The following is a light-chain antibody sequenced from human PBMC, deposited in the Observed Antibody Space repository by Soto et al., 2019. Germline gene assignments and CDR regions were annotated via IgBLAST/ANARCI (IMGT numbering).Light chain of an antibody. CDR3: QSYNSSLSGYV. CDR2: GNS. Sequence: QSVLTQPPSVSGAPGQRVTISCTGGSSNIGTGYDVHWYQQLPGTAPKLLIYGNSNRPSGVTDRFSGPKSGTSASLAITGLQAEDEADYYCQSYNSSLSGYVFGTGTKLTVL. CDR1: SSNIGTGYD. J-gene: IGLJ1*01. V-gene: IGLV1-40*01.